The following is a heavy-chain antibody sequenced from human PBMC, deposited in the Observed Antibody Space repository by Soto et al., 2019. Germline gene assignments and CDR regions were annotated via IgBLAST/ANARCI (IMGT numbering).Heavy chain of an antibody. J-gene: IGHJ4*02. D-gene: IGHD3-22*01. Sequence: QVQLVESGGGVVQPGRSLRLSCAASGFTFSSYGMHWVRQAPGKGLEWVAVISYDGSNKYYADSVKGRFTISRDNSKNTRSLQLNSRRADDTAVYYCAASSGYYRPPTAYSGQGTLVTLSS. CDR1: GFTFSSYG. V-gene: IGHV3-30*03. CDR2: ISYDGSNK. CDR3: AASSGYYRPPTAY.